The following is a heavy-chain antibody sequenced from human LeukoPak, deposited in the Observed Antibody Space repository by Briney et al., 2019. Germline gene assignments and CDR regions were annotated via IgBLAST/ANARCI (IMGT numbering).Heavy chain of an antibody. Sequence: PGGSLRLSCAASGFTFSSYAMSWVRQAPGKGLEWVSAISGSGGSTYYADSVKGRFTISRDNSKNTLYLQMNSLRAEGTAVYYCAKHGGGSCYSSFDYWGQGTLVTVSS. CDR2: ISGSGGST. J-gene: IGHJ4*02. CDR1: GFTFSSYA. V-gene: IGHV3-23*01. D-gene: IGHD2-15*01. CDR3: AKHGGGSCYSSFDY.